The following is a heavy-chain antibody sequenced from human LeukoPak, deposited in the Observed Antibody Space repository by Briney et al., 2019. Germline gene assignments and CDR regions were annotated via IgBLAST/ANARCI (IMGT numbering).Heavy chain of an antibody. CDR3: AKDAALYPFFFDY. CDR2: VSGSGGHT. CDR1: GFTFSSYA. Sequence: GGSLRLSCAASGFTFSSYAMAWVRQAPGKGLEWVSAVSGSGGHTYYADSVKGRFTISRDNSKNTLYLQMDTLRAEDTAVYYCAKDAALYPFFFDYWGQGTLVTVSS. J-gene: IGHJ4*02. D-gene: IGHD3-16*01. V-gene: IGHV3-23*01.